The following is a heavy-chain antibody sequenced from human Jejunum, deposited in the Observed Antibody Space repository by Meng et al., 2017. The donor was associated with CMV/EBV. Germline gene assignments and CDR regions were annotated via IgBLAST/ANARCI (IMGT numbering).Heavy chain of an antibody. J-gene: IGHJ6*02. D-gene: IGHD3-22*01. CDR2: IYYSGST. CDR1: Y. CDR3: ARDIGTDDSSGYYYDYYYYGMDV. Sequence: YWSWIRQPPGKGLVWLGFIYYSGSTSYNPSLESRVTMSADTSRNQVSMNLKSVTAADTAVYYCARDIGTDDSSGYYYDYYYYGMDVWGHGTTVTVSS. V-gene: IGHV4-59*12.